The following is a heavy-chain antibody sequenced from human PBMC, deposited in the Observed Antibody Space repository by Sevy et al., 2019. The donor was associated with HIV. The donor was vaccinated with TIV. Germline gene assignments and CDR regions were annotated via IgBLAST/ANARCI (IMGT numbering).Heavy chain of an antibody. V-gene: IGHV3-7*01. D-gene: IGHD3-3*01. CDR2: IKKDGSVK. J-gene: IGHJ4*02. CDR1: RFTFSSYW. Sequence: GGSLRLSCAASRFTFSSYWMSWVRQAPGKGLEWVADIKKDGSVKLYSDAVKGRFTISRDNAENSVDLQMKSLRAEDTAVYFCARWRGAQSEFDYWGQGTRVTVSS. CDR3: ARWRGAQSEFDY.